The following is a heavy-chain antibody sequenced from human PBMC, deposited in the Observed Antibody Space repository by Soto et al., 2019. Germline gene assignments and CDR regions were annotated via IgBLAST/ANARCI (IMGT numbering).Heavy chain of an antibody. Sequence: ASVKVSCKASGYTFTGYYMHWVRQAPGQGLEWMGWINPNSGGTNYAQKFQGWVTMTRDTSISTAYMELSRLRSDDTAVYYCARDSAPAFSVDIGYRPPPGYCSGGSCYYDYWGQGTLVTVSS. CDR3: ARDSAPAFSVDIGYRPPPGYCSGGSCYYDY. D-gene: IGHD2-15*01. CDR2: INPNSGGT. CDR1: GYTFTGYY. V-gene: IGHV1-2*04. J-gene: IGHJ4*02.